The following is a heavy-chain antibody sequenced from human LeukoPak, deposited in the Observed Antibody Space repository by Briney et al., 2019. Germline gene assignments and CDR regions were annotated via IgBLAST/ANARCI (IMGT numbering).Heavy chain of an antibody. V-gene: IGHV4-59*08. J-gene: IGHJ4*02. CDR3: ARHGVYAGSGWSFDY. Sequence: SETLSLTCTLSGGSISPYYWSWIRQPPGKGLEWIGYIFYSWSGSTSHNPSLNSQVTISVDTSKNQYSLNLSSVTAADTAVYYCARHGVYAGSGWSFDYWGQGTLVTVSS. D-gene: IGHD6-19*01. CDR1: GGSISPYY. CDR2: IFYSWSGST.